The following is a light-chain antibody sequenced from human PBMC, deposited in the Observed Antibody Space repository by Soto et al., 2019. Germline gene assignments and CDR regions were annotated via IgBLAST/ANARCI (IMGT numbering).Light chain of an antibody. V-gene: IGLV1-40*01. CDR3: QSYDSSLSAYV. J-gene: IGLJ7*01. CDR2: DNS. CDR1: SSNIGAGYD. Sequence: QSVLTQPPSVSGDPGQRVTISCTGSSSNIGAGYDLHWYQQLPGTAPKLLIYDNSNRPSGVPDRLSGSKSGTSASLAIAGLQADDEADYYCQSYDSSLSAYVFGTGTQLTVL.